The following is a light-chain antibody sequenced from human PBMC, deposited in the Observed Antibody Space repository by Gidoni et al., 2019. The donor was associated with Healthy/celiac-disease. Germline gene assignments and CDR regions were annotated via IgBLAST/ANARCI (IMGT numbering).Light chain of an antibody. J-gene: IGKJ4*01. V-gene: IGKV3-11*01. CDR1: QSVSSY. Sequence: EIVLTQSPATLSLSPGERATLSCRASQSVSSYSAWYQQKPAQAPRLLIYDAANRSTGIPARCSGCASGTGFTLTISSLVPEDFAVYYCQQRSNWPPLLTFGGGTKVEIK. CDR2: DAA. CDR3: QQRSNWPPLLT.